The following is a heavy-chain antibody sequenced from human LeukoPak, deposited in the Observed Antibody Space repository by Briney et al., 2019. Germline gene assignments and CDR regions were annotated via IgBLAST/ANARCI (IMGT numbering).Heavy chain of an antibody. CDR3: ARAVISYYDILTGYAHPFDY. J-gene: IGHJ4*02. Sequence: ASVKVSCKASAYTFSSFGISRVRQAPGQGLEWMGWISAYNGNTNYAQKLQGRVTMTTDTSTSTAYMELRSLRSDDTAVYYCARAVISYYDILTGYAHPFDYWGQGTLVTVSS. CDR1: AYTFSSFG. V-gene: IGHV1-18*01. CDR2: ISAYNGNT. D-gene: IGHD3-9*01.